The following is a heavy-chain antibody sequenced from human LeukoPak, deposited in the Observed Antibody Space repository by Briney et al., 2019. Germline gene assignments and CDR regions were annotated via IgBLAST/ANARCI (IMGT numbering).Heavy chain of an antibody. V-gene: IGHV3-23*01. CDR3: ARETKIDY. J-gene: IGHJ4*02. CDR1: GFTFSSYA. Sequence: GGSLRLSCAASGFTFSSYAMTWVRQVPGKGLEWVSIMIISGGSTYYADSVKGRFTISRDNSKNTLYLQMNSLRVEDTALYYCARETKIDYWGQGALVTVSS. CDR2: MIISGGST. D-gene: IGHD1-7*01.